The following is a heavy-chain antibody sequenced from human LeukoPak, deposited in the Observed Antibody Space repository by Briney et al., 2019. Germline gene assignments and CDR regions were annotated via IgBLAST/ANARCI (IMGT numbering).Heavy chain of an antibody. CDR3: ARDSLGELSFPADY. V-gene: IGHV3-20*04. CDR1: GFTFSSYA. J-gene: IGHJ4*02. Sequence: PGGSLRLSCAASGFTFSSYAMTWVRQAPGKGLEWVSGINWNSGSTGYADSVKGRFTISRDNAKNSLYLQMNSLRAEDTALYYCARDSLGELSFPADYWGQGTLVTVSS. CDR2: INWNSGST. D-gene: IGHD3-16*02.